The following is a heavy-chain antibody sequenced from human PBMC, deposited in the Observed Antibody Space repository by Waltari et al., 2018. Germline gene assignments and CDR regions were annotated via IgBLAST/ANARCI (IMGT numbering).Heavy chain of an antibody. J-gene: IGHJ6*02. D-gene: IGHD3-10*01. CDR2: MNPNSGNT. V-gene: IGHV1-8*03. CDR3: ARVARVAFGVDV. Sequence: QVQLVQSVAEVKKPGASVKVSCKASGYPFTTYDNNWVRQATGQGLEWMGWMNPNSGNTGYAQKFQGRVTITRNTSISTAYMELSSLRSEDTAVYYCARVARVAFGVDVWGQGTTVTVSS. CDR1: GYPFTTYD.